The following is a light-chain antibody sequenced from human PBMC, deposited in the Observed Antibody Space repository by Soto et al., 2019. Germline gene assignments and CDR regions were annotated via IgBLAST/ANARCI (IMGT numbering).Light chain of an antibody. CDR3: QVWDSSSDGV. CDR1: NIGSKS. J-gene: IGLJ1*01. Sequence: SYELTQPPSVSVAPGKTARITCGGTNIGSKSVHWYQQKPGQAPVLVIYYDSDRPSGIPERFSGSNSGNTATLTISRVEAGDEADYYCQVWDSSSDGVFATGTKLTVL. V-gene: IGLV3-21*04. CDR2: YDS.